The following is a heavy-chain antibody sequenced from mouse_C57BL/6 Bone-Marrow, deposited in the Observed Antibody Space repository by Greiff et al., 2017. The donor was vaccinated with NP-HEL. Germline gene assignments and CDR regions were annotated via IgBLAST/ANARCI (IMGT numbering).Heavy chain of an antibody. V-gene: IGHV1-64*01. CDR1: GYTFTSYW. Sequence: QVQLQQPGAELVKPGASVKLSCKASGYTFTSYWMHWVKQRPGQGLEWIGMIHPNSGSTNYNEKFKSKATLTVDKSSSTAYMQLSSLTSEDSAVYYCARPYDGYYCYFDYWGQGTTLTVSS. CDR2: IHPNSGST. J-gene: IGHJ2*01. D-gene: IGHD2-3*01. CDR3: ARPYDGYYCYFDY.